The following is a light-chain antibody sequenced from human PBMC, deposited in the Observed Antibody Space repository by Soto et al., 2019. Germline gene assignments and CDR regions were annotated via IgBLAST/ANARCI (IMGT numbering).Light chain of an antibody. J-gene: IGKJ1*01. CDR1: QGISNY. Sequence: DIQMTQSPSSLSASVGDRVTITCRASQGISNYLAWYQQKPGKVPKLLIYAASTLQSGVPSRFSGSGSGTAFTLTISCLQPEDVATYYCQKYNSAPPAWTFGQGTKVEIK. CDR3: QKYNSAPPAWT. V-gene: IGKV1-27*01. CDR2: AAS.